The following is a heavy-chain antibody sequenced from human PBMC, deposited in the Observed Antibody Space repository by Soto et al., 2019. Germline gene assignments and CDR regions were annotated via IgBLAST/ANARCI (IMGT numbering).Heavy chain of an antibody. CDR2: IYYSGNT. V-gene: IGHV4-59*08. CDR1: GGSISSYY. J-gene: IGHJ5*02. CDR3: ATSNWFDP. Sequence: SETLSLTCTVSGGSISSYYWSWIRQPPGKGLEWIGYIYYSGNTNYNPSLKSRVTISIDTSRNQFSLKLSSVTAADTAVYYCATSNWFDPWGQGTLVTVSS.